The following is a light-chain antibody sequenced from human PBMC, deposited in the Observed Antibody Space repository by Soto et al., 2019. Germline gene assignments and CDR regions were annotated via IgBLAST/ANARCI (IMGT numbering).Light chain of an antibody. CDR2: DAS. CDR3: QHRRT. CDR1: QSVGNY. J-gene: IGKJ3*01. V-gene: IGKV3-11*01. Sequence: EVVLTQSPATLSLSPGERATLSCRASQSVGNYLAWYQQKPGQAPRLLIYDASNRATGIPARFSGSGSGTDFTLTISNLEPGDFAVYYCQHRRTFGPGTKVDIK.